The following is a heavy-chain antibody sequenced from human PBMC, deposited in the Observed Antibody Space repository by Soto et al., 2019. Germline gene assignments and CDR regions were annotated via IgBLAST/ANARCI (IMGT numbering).Heavy chain of an antibody. D-gene: IGHD3-16*02. CDR3: ARDPTYRDYVWGSYRSGAFDF. V-gene: IGHV4-31*03. J-gene: IGHJ3*01. CDR1: GGSISSGGYY. CDR2: IYYSGST. Sequence: TLSLTCTVSGGSISSGGYYWSWIRQHPGKGLEWIGYIYYSGSTYYNPSLKSRVTISVDTSKNQFSLKLSSVTAADTAVYYCARDPTYRDYVWGSYRSGAFDFWGQGTMVTVSS.